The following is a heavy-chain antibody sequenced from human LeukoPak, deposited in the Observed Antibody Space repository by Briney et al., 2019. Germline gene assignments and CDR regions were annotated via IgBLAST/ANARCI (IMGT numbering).Heavy chain of an antibody. CDR2: IYYSGST. CDR1: GGSISSGGYY. Sequence: SETLSLTCTVSGGSISSGGYYWSWIRQPPGKGLEWIGSIYYSGSTYYNPSLKSRVTISVDTSKNQFSLKLSSVTAADTAVYYCARAILTGYYHLFDYWGQGTLVTVSS. V-gene: IGHV4-39*07. J-gene: IGHJ4*02. D-gene: IGHD3-9*01. CDR3: ARAILTGYYHLFDY.